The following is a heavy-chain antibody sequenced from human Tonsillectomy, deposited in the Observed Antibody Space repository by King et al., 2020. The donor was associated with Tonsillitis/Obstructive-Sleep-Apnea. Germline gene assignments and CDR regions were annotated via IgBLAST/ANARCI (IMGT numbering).Heavy chain of an antibody. CDR1: GFAFGSYG. J-gene: IGHJ5*02. V-gene: IGHV3-33*01. CDR3: ARDRRPSWNDVGS. CDR2: IWFDGSNE. Sequence: QVQLVESGGGVVQPGGSLRLSCAASGFAFGSYGMHRVRHGPCMGLEWCARIWFDGSNENYADSLWGRFTISRYNSKNTLYLQMSSLRAEDTAVYYCARDRRPSWNDVGSWGQGTLVTVSS. D-gene: IGHD1-1*01.